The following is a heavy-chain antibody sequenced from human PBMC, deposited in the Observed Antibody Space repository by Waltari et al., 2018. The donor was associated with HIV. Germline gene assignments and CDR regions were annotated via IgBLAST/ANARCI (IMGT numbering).Heavy chain of an antibody. J-gene: IGHJ5*01. CDR3: ASGRETMGVDFDS. CDR2: DSPMFGTA. D-gene: IGHD3-10*01. V-gene: IGHV1-69*08. Sequence: QVQLVQSGAEVKKPGSSVKVSCKASGGAFVSHTFNWVRQAPGQGLEWMGRDSPMFGTAKDARKFQGRVTITADKSTTTAYMELNGLRIDDTAVYYCASGRETMGVDFDSWGQGTLVTVS. CDR1: GGAFVSHT.